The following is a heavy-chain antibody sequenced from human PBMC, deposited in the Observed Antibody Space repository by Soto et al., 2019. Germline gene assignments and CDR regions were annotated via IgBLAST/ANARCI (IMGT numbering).Heavy chain of an antibody. CDR1: GGSFSGYY. Sequence: SETLSLTCAVYGGSFSGYYWSWIRQPPGKGLEWIGEINHSGSTNYNPSLKSRVTISVDTSKNQFSLKLSSVTAADTAVYYCARGFVFFDYWGQGTLVTVSS. D-gene: IGHD3-10*01. CDR2: INHSGST. J-gene: IGHJ4*02. CDR3: ARGFVFFDY. V-gene: IGHV4-34*01.